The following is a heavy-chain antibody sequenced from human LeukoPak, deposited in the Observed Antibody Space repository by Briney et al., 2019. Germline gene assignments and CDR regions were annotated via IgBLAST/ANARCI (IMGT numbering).Heavy chain of an antibody. CDR3: ARHLVVGWIQLWLPAFDI. CDR1: GGSFSGYY. V-gene: IGHV4-34*01. CDR2: INHSGST. Sequence: SETLSLTCAVYGGSFSGYYWSWIRQPPGKGLEWIGEINHSGSTNYNPSLKSRVTISVDTSKNQFSLKLSSVTAADTAVYYCARHLVVGWIQLWLPAFDIWGQGTMVTVSS. J-gene: IGHJ3*02. D-gene: IGHD5-18*01.